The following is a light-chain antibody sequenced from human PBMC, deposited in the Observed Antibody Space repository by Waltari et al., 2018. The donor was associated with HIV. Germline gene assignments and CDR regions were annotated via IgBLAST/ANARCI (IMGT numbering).Light chain of an antibody. CDR2: QDN. Sequence: SYELTQPPSVSVSPGQTASITCSGDKLGDKYACWYQQKPGQSPVLVIYQDNKRPSGIPERFSGSNSGNTATLTISGTQAMDEADDFCQAWDSSTVVFGGGTKLTVL. CDR1: KLGDKY. J-gene: IGLJ2*01. V-gene: IGLV3-1*01. CDR3: QAWDSSTVV.